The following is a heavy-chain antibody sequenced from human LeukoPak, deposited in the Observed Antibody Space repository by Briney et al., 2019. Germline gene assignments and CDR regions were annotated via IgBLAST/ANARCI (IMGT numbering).Heavy chain of an antibody. CDR3: ARVPREVRGVQGGGYFDY. D-gene: IGHD3-10*01. V-gene: IGHV4-39*07. CDR1: GGSISSSSYY. Sequence: SETLSLTCTVSGGSISSSSYYWGWIRQPPGKGLEWIGSIYYSGSTYYHPSLKSRVTISVDTSKNQFSLKLSSVTAADTAVYYCARVPREVRGVQGGGYFDYWGQGTLVTVSS. J-gene: IGHJ4*02. CDR2: IYYSGST.